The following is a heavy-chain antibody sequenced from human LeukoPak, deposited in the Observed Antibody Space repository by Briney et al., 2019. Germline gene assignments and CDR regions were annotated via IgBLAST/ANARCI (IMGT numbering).Heavy chain of an antibody. CDR3: ASQLDGTLDS. D-gene: IGHD2-2*01. CDR1: GFTFTNYW. Sequence: PGGSLRLSCAGSGFTFTNYWMSWVRQAPGKGLEWVANIKEDGSEQFYVDSVRGRFTISRDNAKDSLFLQMNSLRAEDTAVYCCASQLDGTLDSWGQGTLVTVSS. J-gene: IGHJ4*02. V-gene: IGHV3-7*02. CDR2: IKEDGSEQ.